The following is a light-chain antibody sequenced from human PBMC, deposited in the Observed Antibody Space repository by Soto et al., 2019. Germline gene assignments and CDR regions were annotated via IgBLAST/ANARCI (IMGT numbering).Light chain of an antibody. J-gene: IGKJ4*01. Sequence: EIILTPSPGTLSLSPGECDTLSCRASKSVSSTHLAWDTQKPGQAPRLLIYGASSRATGIPDRFSGSGSGTDFTLTISRLEPEDFVVYYCQQYGSSPRLTFGGGTKVEIK. CDR2: GAS. CDR3: QQYGSSPRLT. V-gene: IGKV3-20*01. CDR1: KSVSSTH.